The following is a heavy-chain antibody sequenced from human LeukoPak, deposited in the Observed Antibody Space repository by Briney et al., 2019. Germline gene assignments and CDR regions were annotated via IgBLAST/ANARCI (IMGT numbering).Heavy chain of an antibody. V-gene: IGHV4-59*08. J-gene: IGHJ5*02. CDR1: GGSFSNYY. D-gene: IGHD5-18*01. Sequence: PSETLSLTCTVSGGSFSNYYWSWNRQPPGKGLEWIGYIYYSGSTNYNPSLKSRVTISVDTSKNQFPLNLSSVTAADTAVYYCARHPTALVSYGFDPWGQGALVTVSS. CDR3: ARHPTALVSYGFDP. CDR2: IYYSGST.